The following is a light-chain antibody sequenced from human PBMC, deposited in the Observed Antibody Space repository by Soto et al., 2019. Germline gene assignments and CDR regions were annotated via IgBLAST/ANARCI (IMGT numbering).Light chain of an antibody. Sequence: QSVLTQPPSASGSPGQSVTISCTGTSTDVGGYNYVSWYQQYPGKAPKLMIYDVSKRPPGVPDRFSGSKSGNTASLTVSGLQAEDEADYYCSSYAGGNNLLFGGGTKVTVL. CDR2: DVS. J-gene: IGLJ2*01. V-gene: IGLV2-8*01. CDR1: STDVGGYNY. CDR3: SSYAGGNNLL.